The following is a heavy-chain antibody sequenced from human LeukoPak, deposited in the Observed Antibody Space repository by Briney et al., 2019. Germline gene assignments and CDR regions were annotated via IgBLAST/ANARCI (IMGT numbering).Heavy chain of an antibody. Sequence: SETLSLTCAVYGGSFSGYYWSWIRQPPGKGLEWLGEINHSGSTDYNPSLKSRVTISVDTSKNQFSLKPSSVTAADTAVYYCARSGRGITMVRGVRFPFDYWGQGTLVTVSS. V-gene: IGHV4-34*01. CDR3: ARSGRGITMVRGVRFPFDY. J-gene: IGHJ4*02. D-gene: IGHD3-10*01. CDR2: INHSGST. CDR1: GGSFSGYY.